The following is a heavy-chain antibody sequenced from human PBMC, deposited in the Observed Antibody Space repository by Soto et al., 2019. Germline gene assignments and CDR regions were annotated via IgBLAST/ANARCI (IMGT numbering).Heavy chain of an antibody. Sequence: LRLSCAASRFFFGDYAFHWVRQAPGKGLEWVAGITSRGTDIAYADSVKGRFIISRDNAMNVLHLHMNSLRPEDTALYYCAKGRYSSSWYYYGMDVWGQGTTVSV. CDR3: AKGRYSSSWYYYGMDV. CDR1: RFFFGDYA. J-gene: IGHJ6*02. V-gene: IGHV3-9*01. D-gene: IGHD6-13*01. CDR2: ITSRGTDI.